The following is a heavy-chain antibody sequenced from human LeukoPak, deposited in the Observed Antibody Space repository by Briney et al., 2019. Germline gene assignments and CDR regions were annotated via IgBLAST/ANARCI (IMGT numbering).Heavy chain of an antibody. V-gene: IGHV3-7*01. CDR1: DFTFSFYW. CDR3: GRLAHNAWYAIDF. D-gene: IGHD6-13*01. CDR2: ILPDGSQK. J-gene: IGHJ4*02. Sequence: GGSLRLSCVASDFTFSFYWMTWVRQAPGKGLEWLANILPDGSQKYYVDSVKGRFTISGDNPKNSLYLQINNLKAEDTAVYYCGRLAHNAWYAIDFWGQGALVTVSS.